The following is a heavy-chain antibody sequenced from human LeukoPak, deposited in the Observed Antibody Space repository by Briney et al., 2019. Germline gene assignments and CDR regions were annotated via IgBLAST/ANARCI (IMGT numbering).Heavy chain of an antibody. Sequence: PSETLSLTCTVSGGSISSYYWSWIRQPPGKGLEWIGYIYYSGSTNYNPSLKSRVTISVDTSKNQFSLKLSSVTAADTAVYYCARRAPRVVDAFDIWGQGTMVTVSS. V-gene: IGHV4-59*08. D-gene: IGHD2-15*01. CDR2: IYYSGST. J-gene: IGHJ3*02. CDR1: GGSISSYY. CDR3: ARRAPRVVDAFDI.